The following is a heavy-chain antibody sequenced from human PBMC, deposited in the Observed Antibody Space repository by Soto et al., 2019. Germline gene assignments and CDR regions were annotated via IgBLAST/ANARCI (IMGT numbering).Heavy chain of an antibody. V-gene: IGHV3-23*01. Sequence: GGSLRLSCAASGFTFSSYAMSWVRQAPGKGLEWVSAISGSGGSTYYADSVKGRFTISRDNSKNTLYLQMSSLRGEDTAVYYCAKDGGRGYDAFDIWGQGTMVTVSS. CDR3: AKDGGRGYDAFDI. J-gene: IGHJ3*02. CDR1: GFTFSSYA. D-gene: IGHD3-16*01. CDR2: ISGSGGST.